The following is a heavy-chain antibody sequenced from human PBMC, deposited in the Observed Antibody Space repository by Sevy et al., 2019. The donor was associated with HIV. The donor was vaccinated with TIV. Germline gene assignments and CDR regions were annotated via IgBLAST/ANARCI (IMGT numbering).Heavy chain of an antibody. J-gene: IGHJ4*02. CDR1: GFTFSSYG. V-gene: IGHV3-33*01. CDR3: ARGASYGDNLFDY. D-gene: IGHD4-17*01. Sequence: GESLKISCAASGFTFSSYGMHWVRHVPGKGLEWVAVIWYDGSNKYYADSVKGRFTISRDNSKNTLHLQMNSLRAEDTAVYYCARGASYGDNLFDYWGLGTLVTVSS. CDR2: IWYDGSNK.